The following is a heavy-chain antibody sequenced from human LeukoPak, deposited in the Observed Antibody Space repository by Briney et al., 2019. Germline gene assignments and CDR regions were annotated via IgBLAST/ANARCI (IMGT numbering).Heavy chain of an antibody. CDR3: ARGATSYYYDSSGYYSGRLFDY. J-gene: IGHJ4*02. D-gene: IGHD3-22*01. Sequence: SETLSPTCTVSGGSISSYYWSWIRQPAGKGLEWIGRIYTSGSTNYNPSLKSRVTISVDKSKNQFSLKLSSVTAADTAVYYCARGATSYYYDSSGYYSGRLFDYWGQGTLVTVSS. CDR1: GGSISSYY. V-gene: IGHV4-4*07. CDR2: IYTSGST.